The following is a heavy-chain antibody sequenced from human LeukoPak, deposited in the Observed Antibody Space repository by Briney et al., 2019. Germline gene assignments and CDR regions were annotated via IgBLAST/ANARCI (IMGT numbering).Heavy chain of an antibody. Sequence: GGSLRLSCAASGFTFSSYAMSWVRQAPGKGLEWVSAISGSGGSTYYADSVKGRFTISRDNSKNTLYLQMNSLRAEATAVYYCEKVRRGPVPAASCFDYWGQGTLVTVSS. V-gene: IGHV3-23*01. CDR2: ISGSGGST. J-gene: IGHJ4*02. D-gene: IGHD2-2*01. CDR1: GFTFSSYA. CDR3: EKVRRGPVPAASCFDY.